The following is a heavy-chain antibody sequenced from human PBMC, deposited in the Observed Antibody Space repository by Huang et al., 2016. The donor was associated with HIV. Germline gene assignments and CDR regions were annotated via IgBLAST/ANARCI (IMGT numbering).Heavy chain of an antibody. CDR3: ARDIAIFGEPLDS. J-gene: IGHJ4*02. D-gene: IGHD3-3*01. Sequence: QPRLQESGPGLVKPSETLSLTCTVSGVSVTRSPWYWVWVRQSPGKGLEWIASINYDGSTYYKSSLKSRLTTPLDTSKNQFSLKLTSVTAADTAVYFCARDIAIFGEPLDSWGQGTAVTVSS. CDR2: INYDGST. CDR1: GVSVTRSPWY. V-gene: IGHV4-39*01.